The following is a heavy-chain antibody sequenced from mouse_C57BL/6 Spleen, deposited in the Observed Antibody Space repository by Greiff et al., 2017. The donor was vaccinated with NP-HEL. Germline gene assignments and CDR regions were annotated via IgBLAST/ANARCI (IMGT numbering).Heavy chain of an antibody. V-gene: IGHV5-4*03. D-gene: IGHD4-1*01. Sequence: EVNLVESGGGLVKPGGSLKLSCAASGFTFSSYAMSWVRQTPEKRLEWVATISDGGSYTYYPDNVKGRFTISRDNAKNNLYLQMSHLKSEDTAMYYCARGGANWYYFDYWGQGTTLTVSS. CDR3: ARGGANWYYFDY. J-gene: IGHJ2*01. CDR1: GFTFSSYA. CDR2: ISDGGSYT.